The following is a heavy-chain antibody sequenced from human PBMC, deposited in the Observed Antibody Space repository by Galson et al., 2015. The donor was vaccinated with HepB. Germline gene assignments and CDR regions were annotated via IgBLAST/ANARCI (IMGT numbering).Heavy chain of an antibody. CDR3: AKDRGVYGEIDY. J-gene: IGHJ4*02. CDR1: GSTFSSYG. CDR2: IRYDGSNK. Sequence: SLRLSCAASGSTFSSYGMHWVRQAPGKGLEWVALIRYDGSNKYYADSVKGRFTISRDNSKNTLYLQMNSLRAEDTAVYYCAKDRGVYGEIDYWGQGTLVTVSS. V-gene: IGHV3-30*02. D-gene: IGHD4-17*01.